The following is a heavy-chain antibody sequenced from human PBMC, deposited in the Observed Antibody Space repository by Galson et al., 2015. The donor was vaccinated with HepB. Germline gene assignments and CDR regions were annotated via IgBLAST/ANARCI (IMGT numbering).Heavy chain of an antibody. CDR1: GFTLSSHD. Sequence: SLRLSCAASGFTLSSHDMHWVRQVPGKGLEWVSAIGTAGDPYYPGSVKGRFTISRENAKNSLYLQMKSLRAGDTAVYYCARGMAVAGRYFYYMDVWGKGTTVTVSS. J-gene: IGHJ6*03. D-gene: IGHD6-19*01. CDR3: ARGMAVAGRYFYYMDV. V-gene: IGHV3-13*05. CDR2: IGTAGDP.